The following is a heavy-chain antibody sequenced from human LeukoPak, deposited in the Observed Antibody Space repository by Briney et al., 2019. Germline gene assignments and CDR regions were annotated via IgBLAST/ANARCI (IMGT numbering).Heavy chain of an antibody. CDR2: IYTSGST. J-gene: IGHJ3*01. D-gene: IGHD3-10*01. Sequence: SQTLSLTCTVSGGSISSGSYYWSWIRQPAGKGLEWIGRIYTSGSTNYNPSLKSRVTISVDTSKNQFSLKLSFVTAADTAVYYCARAGSRGIGPVWGQGTMVTVSS. V-gene: IGHV4-61*02. CDR1: GGSISSGSYY. CDR3: ARAGSRGIGPV.